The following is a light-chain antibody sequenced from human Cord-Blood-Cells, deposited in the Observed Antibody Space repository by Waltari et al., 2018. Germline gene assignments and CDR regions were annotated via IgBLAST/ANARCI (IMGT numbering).Light chain of an antibody. CDR1: QSISSR. V-gene: IGKV1-5*03. J-gene: IGKJ2*01. CDR2: KAS. Sequence: DIQMTQSPSTLSASVGDRVTNTCRDSQSISSRLAWYQQKPGKAPKLLMYKASSLESGVPSRFSGSGSGTDFTLTISSLQAEDVAVYYCQQYYSTPYTFGQVTKLEIK. CDR3: QQYYSTPYT.